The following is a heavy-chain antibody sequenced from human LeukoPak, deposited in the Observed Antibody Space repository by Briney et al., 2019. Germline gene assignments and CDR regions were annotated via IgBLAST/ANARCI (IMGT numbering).Heavy chain of an antibody. D-gene: IGHD2-2*01. V-gene: IGHV1-18*01. CDR2: ISAYNGNT. Sequence: ASVKVSCKASGYTFTSYGISWVRQAPGQGLEWMGWISAYNGNTNYAQKLQGRVTMTTDTSTSTAYMELSSLRSDDTAVYYCARVSRVIVVVPAATRGWFDPWGQGTLVTVSS. CDR3: ARVSRVIVVVPAATRGWFDP. CDR1: GYTFTSYG. J-gene: IGHJ5*02.